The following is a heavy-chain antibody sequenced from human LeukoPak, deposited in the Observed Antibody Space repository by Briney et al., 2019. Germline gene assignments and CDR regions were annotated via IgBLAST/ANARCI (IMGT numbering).Heavy chain of an antibody. J-gene: IGHJ4*02. CDR3: ARHTAIAAAGYFDY. CDR1: GGSFSGYY. D-gene: IGHD6-13*01. V-gene: IGHV4-34*01. Sequence: PSETLSLTCAVYGGSFSGYYWTWIRQPPGKGLEWIGKINHSGSTHYNPSLKSRVTISVDTSKNQFSLKLSSVTAADTAVYYCARHTAIAAAGYFDYWGQGTLVTVSS. CDR2: INHSGST.